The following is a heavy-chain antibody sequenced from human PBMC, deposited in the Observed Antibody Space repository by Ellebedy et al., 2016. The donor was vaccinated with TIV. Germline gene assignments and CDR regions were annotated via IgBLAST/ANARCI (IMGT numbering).Heavy chain of an antibody. CDR1: GYTFTGYY. J-gene: IGHJ6*03. CDR2: INPNSGGT. V-gene: IGHV1-2*02. Sequence: ASVKVSCXASGYTFTGYYMHWVRQAPGQGLEWMGWINPNSGGTNYAQKFQGRVTMTRDTSISTAYMELSSLRSEDTAVYYCARDLGGDDMENYYYMDVWGKGTTVTVSS. CDR3: ARDLGGDDMENYYYMDV. D-gene: IGHD3-9*01.